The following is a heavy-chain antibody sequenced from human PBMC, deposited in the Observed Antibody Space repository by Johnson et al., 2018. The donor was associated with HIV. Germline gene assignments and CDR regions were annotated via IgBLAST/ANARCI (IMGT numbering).Heavy chain of an antibody. CDR3: AKDGQSLSHDAFDI. V-gene: IGHV3-9*01. J-gene: IGHJ3*02. CDR1: GFTFDDYA. CDR2: ISWNSGSI. Sequence: VHLVESGGGLVQPGRSLRLSCAASGFTFDDYAMHWVRQAPGKGLEWVSGISWNSGSIGYADSVKGRFTISRDNAKNSLYLQMNSLRAEDTALYYCAKDGQSLSHDAFDIWGQGTMVTVSS.